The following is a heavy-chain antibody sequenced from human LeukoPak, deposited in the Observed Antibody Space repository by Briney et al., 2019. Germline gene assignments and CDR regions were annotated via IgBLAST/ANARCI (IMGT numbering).Heavy chain of an antibody. CDR3: ARLHYYDSSGYLDV. D-gene: IGHD3-22*01. Sequence: SETLSLTCTVSGGSISSGSYYWSWIRQPAGKGLEWIGTIYYSGSTYYNPSLKSRVTISVDTSKNQFSLKLSSVNAADTAVYYCARLHYYDSSGYLDVWGKGTTVTVSS. V-gene: IGHV4-39*07. J-gene: IGHJ6*03. CDR1: GGSISSGSYY. CDR2: IYYSGST.